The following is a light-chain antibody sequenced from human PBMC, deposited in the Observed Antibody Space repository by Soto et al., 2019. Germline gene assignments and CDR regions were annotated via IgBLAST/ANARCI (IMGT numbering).Light chain of an antibody. CDR3: QQYGSSPIT. CDR1: QTISTI. V-gene: IGKV1-39*01. CDR2: GAS. J-gene: IGKJ5*01. Sequence: DIQMTQSPSSLSASVGDTVTITCRATQTISTILNWYQHKPGKAPNLLIYGASTLQSGVPSRFSGSGSGTDFTLTISRLEPEDFAVYYCQQYGSSPITFGQGTRLEIK.